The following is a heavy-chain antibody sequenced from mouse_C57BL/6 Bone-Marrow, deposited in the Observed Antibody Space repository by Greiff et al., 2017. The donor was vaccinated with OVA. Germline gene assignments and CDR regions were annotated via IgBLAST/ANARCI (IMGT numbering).Heavy chain of an antibody. CDR2: IDPSDSDT. D-gene: IGHD3-1*01. J-gene: IGHJ1*03. CDR1: GYTFTSYW. Sequence: VQLQQPGAELVRPGSSVKLSCKASGYTFTSYWMHWVKQRPIQGLEWIGNIDPSDSDTHYNQKFKDKATLTVDKSSSTAYMQLSSLTSEDSAVYYCARSGNWYFDVWGTGTTVTVSS. CDR3: ARSGNWYFDV. V-gene: IGHV1-52*01.